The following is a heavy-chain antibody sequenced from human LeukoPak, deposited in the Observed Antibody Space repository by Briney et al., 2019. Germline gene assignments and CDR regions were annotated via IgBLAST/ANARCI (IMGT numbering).Heavy chain of an antibody. J-gene: IGHJ3*02. Sequence: HGESLKISCKGSGYSFTNYWSAWLRQMPGKGLEWMGIIYPGDSDTKYSPSFQGQVTISADKSRNTAYLQWSSLKASDTAMYYCARRGVGDGYRDAFDIWGQGTMVTVSS. V-gene: IGHV5-51*01. CDR1: GYSFTNYW. D-gene: IGHD5-24*01. CDR2: IYPGDSDT. CDR3: ARRGVGDGYRDAFDI.